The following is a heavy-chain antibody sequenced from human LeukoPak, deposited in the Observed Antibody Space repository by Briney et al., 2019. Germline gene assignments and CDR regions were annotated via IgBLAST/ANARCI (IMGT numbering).Heavy chain of an antibody. CDR1: GFTFSSYS. D-gene: IGHD6-19*01. J-gene: IGHJ6*03. CDR3: ARWRAGTSFYYYYYMDV. Sequence: PGGSLRLSCAASGFTFSSYSMNWVRQAPGKGLEWVSSISSSSSYIYYADSVKGRFTISRDNAKNSLYLQMNSLRAEDTAVYYCARWRAGTSFYYYYYMDVWGKGTTVTISS. V-gene: IGHV3-21*01. CDR2: ISSSSSYI.